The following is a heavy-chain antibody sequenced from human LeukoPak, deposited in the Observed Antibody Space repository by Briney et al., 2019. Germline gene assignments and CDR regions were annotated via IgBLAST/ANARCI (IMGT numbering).Heavy chain of an antibody. Sequence: GGSLRLSCAASGFTFSNYALGWVRQAPGKGLEWVSGVDGGGPNTLYADSVKGRFTISRDNSKSILYLQMNSLRAEDTAVYYRARDPRVGVTAAGFFHHWGQGTLVTVSS. CDR3: ARDPRVGVTAAGFFHH. J-gene: IGHJ1*01. CDR1: GFTFSNYA. D-gene: IGHD1-26*01. CDR2: VDGGGPNT. V-gene: IGHV3-23*01.